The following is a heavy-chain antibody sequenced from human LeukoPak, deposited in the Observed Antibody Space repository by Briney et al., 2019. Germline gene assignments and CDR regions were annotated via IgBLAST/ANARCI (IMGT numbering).Heavy chain of an antibody. CDR1: GFTFSSYS. CDR2: ISSSSRHI. J-gene: IGHJ4*02. V-gene: IGHV3-21*01. CDR3: ARDGPKIDY. Sequence: HGGSLRLSCAASGFTFSSYSMNWVRQAPGKGLEWVSSISSSSRHIYYADSVKGRFTIFRDDAKNSLFLQMDSLRAEDTAVYYCARDGPKIDYWGQGTLVTVSS.